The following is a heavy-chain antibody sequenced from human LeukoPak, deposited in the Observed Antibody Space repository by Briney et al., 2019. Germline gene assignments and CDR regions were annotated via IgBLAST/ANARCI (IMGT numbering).Heavy chain of an antibody. Sequence: ASVKVSCKASGYTFTGYYMHWVRQAPGQGLEWMGWINPNSGGTNYAQKFQGRVTMTRDTSISTAYMELSRLRSDDTAVYYCAKTAVADYYFYYMDVWGKGTTVTVSS. CDR3: AKTAVADYYFYYMDV. J-gene: IGHJ6*03. D-gene: IGHD6-19*01. CDR2: INPNSGGT. CDR1: GYTFTGYY. V-gene: IGHV1-2*02.